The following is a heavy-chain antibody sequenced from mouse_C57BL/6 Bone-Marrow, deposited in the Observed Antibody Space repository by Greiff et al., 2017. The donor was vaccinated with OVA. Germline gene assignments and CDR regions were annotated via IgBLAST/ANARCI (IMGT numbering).Heavy chain of an antibody. Sequence: EVKLVESGGGLVKPGGSLKLSCAASGFTFSSYAMSWVRQTPEKRLEWVATISDGGSYTYYPDNVKGRFTISRDNAKNNLYLQMSHLKSEDTAMYYCARDGAYYSNSAWFAYWGQGTLVTVSA. CDR1: GFTFSSYA. CDR2: ISDGGSYT. CDR3: ARDGAYYSNSAWFAY. V-gene: IGHV5-4*01. D-gene: IGHD2-5*01. J-gene: IGHJ3*01.